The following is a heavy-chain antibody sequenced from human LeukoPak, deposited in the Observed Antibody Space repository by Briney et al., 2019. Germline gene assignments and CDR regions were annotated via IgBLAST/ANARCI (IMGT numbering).Heavy chain of an antibody. CDR3: AKDRGGSNWNDAFDI. CDR1: GFTFSTYA. J-gene: IGHJ3*02. Sequence: GGSLRLSCAASGFTFSTYAMSWVRQAPGKGLEWVSGITGNGGTTYYADSVKGRFTISRDHSQNTLYLQMNSLRAEDTAIYYCAKDRGGSNWNDAFDIWGQGTMVTVSS. CDR2: ITGNGGTT. D-gene: IGHD1-1*01. V-gene: IGHV3-23*01.